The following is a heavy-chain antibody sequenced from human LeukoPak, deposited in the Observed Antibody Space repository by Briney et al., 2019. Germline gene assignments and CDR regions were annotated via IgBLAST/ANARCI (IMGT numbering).Heavy chain of an antibody. Sequence: SETLSLTCTVSGGSISSSSYYWGWIRPPPGKGLEWIGEINHSGSTNYNPSLKSRVTISVDTSKNQFSLKLSSVTAADTAVYYCAAYYYDSSGYYAWFDPWGQGTLVTVSS. CDR1: GGSISSSSYY. J-gene: IGHJ5*02. V-gene: IGHV4-39*07. CDR2: INHSGST. CDR3: AAYYYDSSGYYAWFDP. D-gene: IGHD3-22*01.